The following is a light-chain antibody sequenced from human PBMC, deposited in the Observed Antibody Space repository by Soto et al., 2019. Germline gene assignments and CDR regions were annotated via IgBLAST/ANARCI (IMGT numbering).Light chain of an antibody. CDR2: KAS. Sequence: DIQMTQSPSTLSASVGDRVTITCRASQSINDWLAWYQQKPGKAPNLLIYKASSLESGVPSRFSGSGSGTQFTLTISSLQPDDFATFFCHHYNSYSQTTFGKVTKVEIE. CDR1: QSINDW. CDR3: HHYNSYSQTT. V-gene: IGKV1-5*03. J-gene: IGKJ1*01.